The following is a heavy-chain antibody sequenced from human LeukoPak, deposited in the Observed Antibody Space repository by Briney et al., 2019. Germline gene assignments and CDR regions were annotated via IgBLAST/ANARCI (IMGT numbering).Heavy chain of an antibody. Sequence: GESLKISCKGSGYSFTSYWIGRVRQMPGKGLEWMGIIYPGDSDTRYGPSFQGQVTISADKSISTAYLQWSSLKASDTAMYYCARLPYYYDSSGYSYYYYMDVWGKGTTVTVSS. V-gene: IGHV5-51*01. CDR3: ARLPYYYDSSGYSYYYYMDV. CDR2: IYPGDSDT. D-gene: IGHD3-22*01. CDR1: GYSFTSYW. J-gene: IGHJ6*03.